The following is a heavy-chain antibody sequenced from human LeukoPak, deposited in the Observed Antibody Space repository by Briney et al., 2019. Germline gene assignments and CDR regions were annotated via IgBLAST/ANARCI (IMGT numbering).Heavy chain of an antibody. CDR3: ARDRYEDWYFDL. J-gene: IGHJ2*01. CDR2: ISYSGST. D-gene: IGHD1-14*01. CDR1: GGSISSYY. Sequence: SETLSLTCTVSGGSISSYYWSWIRQPPGKGLEWIGYISYSGSTNYNPSLRSRVTISVDPSKNQFSLKLSSVTAADTAVYYCARDRYEDWYFDLWGRGDLVTVSS. V-gene: IGHV4-59*01.